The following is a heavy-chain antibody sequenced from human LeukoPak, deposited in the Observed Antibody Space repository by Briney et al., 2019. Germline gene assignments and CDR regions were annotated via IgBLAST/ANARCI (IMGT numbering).Heavy chain of an antibody. CDR1: GFTFDDYA. Sequence: GGSLRPSCAASGFTFDDYAMHWVRQAPGKGLEWVSGISWNSSSIGYADSVKGRFTISRDNAKNSLYLQMNSLRAEDMALYYCAKDMGEQLAPRDAFDIWGQGTMVTVSS. CDR2: ISWNSSSI. J-gene: IGHJ3*02. CDR3: AKDMGEQLAPRDAFDI. D-gene: IGHD6-13*01. V-gene: IGHV3-9*03.